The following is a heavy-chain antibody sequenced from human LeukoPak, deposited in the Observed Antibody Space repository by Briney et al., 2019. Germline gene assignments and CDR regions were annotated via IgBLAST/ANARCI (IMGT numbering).Heavy chain of an antibody. CDR3: ARLRPIAVAGSNWFDP. CDR2: IYPGDSDT. Sequence: GESLKISCKGSGYSFTSYWIGWVRQMPGKGLEWMGIIYPGDSDTRYSPSFQGQVTISADKSISTAYLQWSSLKASDTAMYYCARLRPIAVAGSNWFDPWGQGTLVTVSS. D-gene: IGHD6-19*01. J-gene: IGHJ5*02. CDR1: GYSFTSYW. V-gene: IGHV5-51*01.